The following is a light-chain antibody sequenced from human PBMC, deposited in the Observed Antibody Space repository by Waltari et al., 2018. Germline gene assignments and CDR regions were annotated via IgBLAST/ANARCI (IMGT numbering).Light chain of an antibody. Sequence: RARPRVTGIPRTWDQKKVGQAPSLLIYGTSSRATGIPDRFSGSGSGTEFTLTISRLEPEDFAVYYCQQYDGEVVTFGGGTKVEI. CDR1: PRVTGIP. V-gene: IGKV3-20*01. CDR3: QQYDGEVVT. CDR2: GTS. J-gene: IGKJ4*01.